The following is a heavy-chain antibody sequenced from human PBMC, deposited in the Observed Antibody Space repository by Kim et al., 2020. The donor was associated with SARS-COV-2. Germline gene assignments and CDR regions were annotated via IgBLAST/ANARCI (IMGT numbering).Heavy chain of an antibody. Sequence: GGSLRLSCAASGFTFSSYSMNWFRQAPGKGLEWVSYISSRSSTIYSADSVKGRFTISRDNANNSLYLQMNSLRAEDTAVYDFARDPIRITMIVVVKSPSMEVWGQGTTVTVPS. J-gene: IGHJ6*02. CDR1: GFTFSSYS. CDR3: ARDPIRITMIVVVKSPSMEV. CDR2: ISSRSSTI. V-gene: IGHV3-48*04. D-gene: IGHD3-22*01.